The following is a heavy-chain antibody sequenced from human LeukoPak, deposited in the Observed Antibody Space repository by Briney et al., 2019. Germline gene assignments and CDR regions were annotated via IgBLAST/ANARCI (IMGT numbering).Heavy chain of an antibody. CDR3: ARGLDYYDSSGYHE. J-gene: IGHJ4*02. CDR1: GFTFSSYS. Sequence: GGXLRLSCAASGFTFSSYSMNWVRQAPGKGLEWVSSISSSSSYIYYADSVKGRFTISRDNAKNSLYLQMNSLRAEDTAVYYCARGLDYYDSSGYHEWGQGTLVTVSS. V-gene: IGHV3-21*01. CDR2: ISSSSSYI. D-gene: IGHD3-22*01.